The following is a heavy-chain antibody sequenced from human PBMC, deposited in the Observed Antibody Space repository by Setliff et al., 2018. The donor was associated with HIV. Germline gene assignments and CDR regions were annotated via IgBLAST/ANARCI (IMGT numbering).Heavy chain of an antibody. D-gene: IGHD3-10*01. CDR2: INAYNGDT. CDR3: ASKGGSGNYPDSDAFDI. V-gene: IGHV1-18*01. J-gene: IGHJ3*02. CDR1: GYISTSYG. Sequence: ASVKVSCKASGYISTSYGISWVRQAPGQGLEWMGWINAYNGDTNYAQKVQGRVTMTTDTSTSTAYMEVRSLRSDDTAVYYCASKGGSGNYPDSDAFDIWGQGTLVTVS.